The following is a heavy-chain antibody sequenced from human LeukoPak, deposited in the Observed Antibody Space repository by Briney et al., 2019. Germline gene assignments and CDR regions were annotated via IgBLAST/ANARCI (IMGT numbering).Heavy chain of an antibody. CDR3: ARDVRWNGVPPYYFDS. J-gene: IGHJ4*02. V-gene: IGHV3-30*04. CDR1: VLTFKIYA. D-gene: IGHD1-1*01. CDR2: KSYEGKNK. Sequence: GRTLSLSRAASVLTFKIYAMHGVPDAPGRGREGGAVKSYEGKNKYYTDSVKGRFTIYRDNSKNTLYLQMNRLRAEDTAVYYCARDVRWNGVPPYYFDSWGQGTLVTVSS.